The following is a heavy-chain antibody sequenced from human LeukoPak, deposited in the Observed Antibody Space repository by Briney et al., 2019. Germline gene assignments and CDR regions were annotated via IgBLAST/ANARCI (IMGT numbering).Heavy chain of an antibody. CDR3: ARGVAGY. CDR2: INHSGST. V-gene: IGHV4-34*01. Sequence: PSETLSLTCAVYGGSFSGYYWSWIRQPPGKGLEWIGEINHSGSTNYNPSLKSRVTISVDTSKNQFSLKLSPVTAADTAVYYCARGVAGYWGQGTLVTVSS. CDR1: GGSFSGYY. J-gene: IGHJ4*02.